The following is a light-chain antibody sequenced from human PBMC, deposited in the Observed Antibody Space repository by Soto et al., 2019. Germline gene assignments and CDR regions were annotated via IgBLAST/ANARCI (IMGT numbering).Light chain of an antibody. CDR3: QSYDGSLSGYV. V-gene: IGLV1-40*01. Sequence: QSALTQPPSVSGAPGQRATISCTGSSSNIGAGYDVHWYQQLPGTAPKLLIYGNSNRPSGVPDRFSGSKSGTSASLAITGLQAEDEADYYCQSYDGSLSGYVFGTWTKLTVL. CDR2: GNS. J-gene: IGLJ1*01. CDR1: SSNIGAGYD.